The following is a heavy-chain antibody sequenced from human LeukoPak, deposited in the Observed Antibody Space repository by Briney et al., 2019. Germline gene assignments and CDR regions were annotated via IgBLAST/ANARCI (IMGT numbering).Heavy chain of an antibody. D-gene: IGHD3-3*01. V-gene: IGHV1-69*13. J-gene: IGHJ4*02. CDR1: GGTFSSYA. Sequence: ASVKVSCTASGGTFSSYAISWVRQAPGQGLEWMGGIIPIFGTANYAQKFQGRVTITADESTSTAYMELSSLRSEDTAVYYCAREYEFYFDYWGQGTLVTVSS. CDR2: IIPIFGTA. CDR3: AREYEFYFDY.